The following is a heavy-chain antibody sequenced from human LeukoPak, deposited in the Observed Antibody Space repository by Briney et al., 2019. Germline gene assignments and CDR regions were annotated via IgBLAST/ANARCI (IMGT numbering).Heavy chain of an antibody. CDR3: ARAASGTYYFDY. Sequence: ASVKVSCKASGYTFTGYYLHWVRQAPGQGLEWMGRINPNSGVTDCAQKFQGRITMTRDTSISTAYMELSRLRSEDSAMYYCARAASGTYYFDYWGQGTLVTVSS. CDR1: GYTFTGYY. V-gene: IGHV1-2*06. D-gene: IGHD6-13*01. CDR2: INPNSGVT. J-gene: IGHJ4*02.